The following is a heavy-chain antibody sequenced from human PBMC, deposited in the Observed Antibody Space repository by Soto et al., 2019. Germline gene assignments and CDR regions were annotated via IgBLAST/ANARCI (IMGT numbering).Heavy chain of an antibody. CDR1: GASVSSGNYY. CDR3: ARGSGSYYAY. J-gene: IGHJ4*02. Sequence: QVQLQESGPGLVKPSETLSLTCTVSGASVSSGNYYWSWIRQPPGKGLECIGYISYSGSTNYNPSLKXLVFIXXDTSKNQFSLKLSSVTAADTAVYYCARGSGSYYAYWGQGTLVTVSS. V-gene: IGHV4-61*01. CDR2: ISYSGST. D-gene: IGHD1-26*01.